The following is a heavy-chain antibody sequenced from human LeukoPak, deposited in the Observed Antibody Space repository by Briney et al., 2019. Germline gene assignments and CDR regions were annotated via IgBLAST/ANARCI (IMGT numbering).Heavy chain of an antibody. CDR1: GFTFSSYA. CDR3: AKDSGYDSSGYVPEYFQH. D-gene: IGHD3-22*01. V-gene: IGHV3-23*01. J-gene: IGHJ1*01. CDR2: ISGSGGST. Sequence: GGSLRLSCAASGFTFSSYAMSWVRQAPGKGLEWVSAISGSGGSTYYADSVKGRFTISRDNSKNTLYLQMNSLRAEDTAVYYCAKDSGYDSSGYVPEYFQHWGQGTLVTVSS.